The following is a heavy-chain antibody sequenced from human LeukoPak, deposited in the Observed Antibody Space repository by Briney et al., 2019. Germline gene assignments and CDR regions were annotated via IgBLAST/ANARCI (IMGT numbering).Heavy chain of an antibody. CDR1: GFTFSSYA. Sequence: EPGGSLRLSCAASGFTFSSYAMSWVRQAPGKGLEWVSAISGSGGSTYYADSVKGRFTISRDNSKNTLYLQMNSLGAGDTAVYYCAKNPKGYCSGGSCYEDYWGQGNLVTVSS. V-gene: IGHV3-23*01. D-gene: IGHD2-15*01. CDR3: AKNPKGYCSGGSCYEDY. J-gene: IGHJ4*02. CDR2: ISGSGGST.